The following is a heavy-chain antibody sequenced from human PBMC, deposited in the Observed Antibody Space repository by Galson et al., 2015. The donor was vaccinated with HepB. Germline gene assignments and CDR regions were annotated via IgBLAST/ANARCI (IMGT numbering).Heavy chain of an antibody. CDR3: SRDGSFVTARPENKYYYYYMDV. CDR1: GFTFSRYG. Sequence: SLRLPCAASGFTFSRYGMHWVRQAPGQGLEWVAVIWYDGNNEYYADSVKGRLTISRDNSKKTLYLQMNSLRADDTAVYYCSRDGSFVTARPENKYYYYYMDVWGNGTTVTVSS. V-gene: IGHV3-33*01. D-gene: IGHD6-6*01. J-gene: IGHJ6*03. CDR2: IWYDGNNE.